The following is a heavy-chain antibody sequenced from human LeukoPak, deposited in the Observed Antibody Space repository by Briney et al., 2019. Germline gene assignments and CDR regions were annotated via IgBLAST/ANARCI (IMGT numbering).Heavy chain of an antibody. CDR1: GFTFSNAW. CDR2: IKSKTDGGTT. D-gene: IGHD6-13*01. V-gene: IGHV3-15*01. J-gene: IGHJ4*02. Sequence: PWGSLRLSCAASGFTFSNAWMSWVRQAPGKGLEWVGRIKSKTDGGTTDYAAPVKGRFTISRDDSKNTLYLQMNSLKTEDTAVYYCTTEYRIAPSVHWGQGTLVTVSS. CDR3: TTEYRIAPSVH.